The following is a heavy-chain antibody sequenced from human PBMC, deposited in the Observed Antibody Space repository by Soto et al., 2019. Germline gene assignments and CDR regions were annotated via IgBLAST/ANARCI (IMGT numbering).Heavy chain of an antibody. CDR1: GFTFRSYS. J-gene: IGHJ6*02. CDR3: AREGWPILKTGMDV. CDR2: ISSSNRTI. D-gene: IGHD2-15*01. V-gene: IGHV3-48*02. Sequence: PGGSLRLSCAASGFTFRSYSMNWVRQAPGKGLEWVSYISSSNRTINYADSVKGRFIISRDNAKNSLYLQMHSLRDEDTAVYYCAREGWPILKTGMDVWGQGTTVTVSS.